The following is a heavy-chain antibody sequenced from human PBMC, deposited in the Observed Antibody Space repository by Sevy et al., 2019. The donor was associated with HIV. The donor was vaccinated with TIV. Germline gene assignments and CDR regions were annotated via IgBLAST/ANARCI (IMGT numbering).Heavy chain of an antibody. V-gene: IGHV3-23*01. CDR2: ISSSGGTT. CDR1: GFSFSSYG. Sequence: GGSLRLSCAASGFSFSSYGMHWVRQAPGKGLEWVSVISSSGGTTYYADSVKGRFTISRDNSKNTVYLQMKSLRTEDTAVYYCAKPRSTGWRGGFDCWGQGTLVTVSS. CDR3: AKPRSTGWRGGFDC. J-gene: IGHJ4*02. D-gene: IGHD6-19*01.